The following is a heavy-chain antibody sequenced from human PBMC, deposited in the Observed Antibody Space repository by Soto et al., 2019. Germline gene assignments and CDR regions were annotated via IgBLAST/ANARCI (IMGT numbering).Heavy chain of an antibody. CDR1: GFSRTTSVVG. J-gene: IGHJ4*02. CDR3: AHRVLRAVFGLVTTTAIYFDF. D-gene: IGHD3-3*01. CDR2: IYWDDDK. Sequence: QITLNESGPTVVKPTETLTLTCTFSGFSRTTSVVGVGWVRQSPGKAPEWLAFIYWDDDKRYSTSLKSRLTITKDTSKNQVVLTMANVDPADTATYYCAHRVLRAVFGLVTTTAIYFDFWGQGTPVVVSS. V-gene: IGHV2-5*02.